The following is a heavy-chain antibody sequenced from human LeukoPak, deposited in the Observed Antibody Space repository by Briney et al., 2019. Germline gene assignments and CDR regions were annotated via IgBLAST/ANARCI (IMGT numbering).Heavy chain of an antibody. CDR1: GVNFKSDA. CDR2: ISSSSSYI. D-gene: IGHD3-16*01. CDR3: ARVYVRGRHANAFDY. V-gene: IGHV3-21*01. J-gene: IGHJ4*02. Sequence: GESLTLASAACGVNFKSDALGWLRLAPGKGLEWVSSISSSSSYIYYADSVKGRFTISRDNAKNSLYLQMNSLRAEDTAVYYCARVYVRGRHANAFDYWGQGTLVTVSS.